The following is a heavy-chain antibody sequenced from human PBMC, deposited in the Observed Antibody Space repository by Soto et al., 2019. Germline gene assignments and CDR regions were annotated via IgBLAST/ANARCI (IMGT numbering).Heavy chain of an antibody. CDR1: GDSLGNYF. Sequence: SETLSLTCTVSGDSLGNYFWSWIRQPPGKGLEWIGYIYFKGNTNYNPSLKSRLTMSVDTSKNQFSLNLTSVTAADTAVYYCARLTHYDPLTAYANWLGPWGQGTLIT. J-gene: IGHJ5*02. CDR2: IYFKGNT. D-gene: IGHD3-9*01. CDR3: ARLTHYDPLTAYANWLGP. V-gene: IGHV4-59*08.